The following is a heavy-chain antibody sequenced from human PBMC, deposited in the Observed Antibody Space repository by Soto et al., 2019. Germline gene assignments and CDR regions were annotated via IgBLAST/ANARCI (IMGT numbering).Heavy chain of an antibody. D-gene: IGHD4-17*01. CDR3: ARGAVTTIRSNMDV. CDR1: GFTFSSYA. Sequence: EVQLVESGGGLVQPGGSLRLSCAASGFTFSSYAMHWVRQAPGKGLEYVSAISSNGGSTYYANSVKDRFTISRDNSKNTLYLQMGSLRAEDMAVYYCARGAVTTIRSNMDVWGKGTTVTFSS. V-gene: IGHV3-64*01. CDR2: ISSNGGST. J-gene: IGHJ6*03.